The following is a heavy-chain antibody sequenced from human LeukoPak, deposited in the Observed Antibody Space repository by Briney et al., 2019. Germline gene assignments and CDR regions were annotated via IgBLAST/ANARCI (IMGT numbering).Heavy chain of an antibody. V-gene: IGHV3-74*01. J-gene: IGHJ4*02. D-gene: IGHD4-23*01. Sequence: GGSLRLSCAASGFTFSNYWMHWVRQAPGKGLVWVSRLNSDGSSTNYADSVKGRFTISRDNAKNSLYLQMNSLRAEDTAVYYCARGGGNSGDFDYWGQGTLVTVSS. CDR3: ARGGGNSGDFDY. CDR2: LNSDGSST. CDR1: GFTFSNYW.